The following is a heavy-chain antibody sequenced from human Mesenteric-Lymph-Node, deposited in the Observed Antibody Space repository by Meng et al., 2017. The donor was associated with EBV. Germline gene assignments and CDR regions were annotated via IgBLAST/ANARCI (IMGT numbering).Heavy chain of an antibody. Sequence: QVQLQESGPGLVKPSQTLSLTCGVSGDSISGGGYYWSWIRQPPGKGLEWIGYISYSGNTYYNTPLKSRLTISLDTSKNQFSLKLKSVTAADTAVYYCARALYSGYDCFDWGQGTLVTVS. V-gene: IGHV4-30-4*01. CDR2: ISYSGNT. D-gene: IGHD5-12*01. J-gene: IGHJ1*01. CDR3: ARALYSGYDCFD. CDR1: GDSISGGGYY.